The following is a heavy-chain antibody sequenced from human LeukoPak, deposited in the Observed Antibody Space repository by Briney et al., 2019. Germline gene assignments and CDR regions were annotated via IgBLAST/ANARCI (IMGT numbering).Heavy chain of an antibody. CDR1: GGSISSSSYY. Sequence: SETLSLTCTVSGGSISSSSYYWGWIRQPPGKGLVWIGYIFYSGSTNYNPSLRSRVTISLDTSKNQFSLKLSSVTAADTAVYYCARLTMFRGVIYGTDWHSDLWGRGTLVTVSS. V-gene: IGHV4-39*07. J-gene: IGHJ2*01. CDR2: IFYSGST. D-gene: IGHD3-10*01. CDR3: ARLTMFRGVIYGTDWHSDL.